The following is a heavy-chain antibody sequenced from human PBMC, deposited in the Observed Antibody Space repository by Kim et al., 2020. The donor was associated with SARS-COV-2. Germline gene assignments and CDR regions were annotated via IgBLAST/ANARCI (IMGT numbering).Heavy chain of an antibody. V-gene: IGHV3-30*02. J-gene: IGHJ6*02. Sequence: YADSVKGRFTISRDNSKNTLYLQMNSLRAEETAVYYCAKEGLDYYYGMDVWGQGTTVTVPS. CDR3: AKEGLDYYYGMDV. D-gene: IGHD3-9*01.